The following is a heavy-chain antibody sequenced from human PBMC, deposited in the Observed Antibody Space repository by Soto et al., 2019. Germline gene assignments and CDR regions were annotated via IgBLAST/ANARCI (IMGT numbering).Heavy chain of an antibody. CDR3: ARVWFGITPPYYFDF. CDR1: GSTFSNYA. J-gene: IGHJ4*02. V-gene: IGHV3-23*01. Sequence: PGGSLRLSGAASGSTFSNYAISWVRQAPWKGLEWVSSISGTAVSIYYTESVKGRFTISRDNSKTTLFLQMNSLRVEDTDLYYCARVWFGITPPYYFDFCGRCILVTVCS. D-gene: IGHD3-10*01. CDR2: ISGTAVSI.